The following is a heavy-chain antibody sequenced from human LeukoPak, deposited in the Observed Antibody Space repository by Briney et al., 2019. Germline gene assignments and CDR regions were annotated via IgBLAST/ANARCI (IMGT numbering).Heavy chain of an antibody. CDR2: ISDGGGST. D-gene: IGHD2-21*02. J-gene: IGHJ3*02. CDR3: AKERRRTATSNAFDI. CDR1: GFTFSSYA. V-gene: IGHV3-23*01. Sequence: GGSLRLAWAASGFTFSSYAMSWVRQAPGKGLEWVSAISDGGGSTYYADSVKGRFTISRDNSKNTLYLQMNSLRAEDTAVYYCAKERRRTATSNAFDIWGQGTMVTVSS.